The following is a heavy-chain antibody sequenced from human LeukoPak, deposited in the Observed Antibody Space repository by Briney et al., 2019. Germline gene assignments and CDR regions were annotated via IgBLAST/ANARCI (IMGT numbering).Heavy chain of an antibody. D-gene: IGHD5-12*01. CDR3: ARDSKDALVAAARAFDI. V-gene: IGHV1-69*01. J-gene: IGHJ3*02. CDR2: IIPIFGTA. Sequence: SVKVSCKASGGTFSSYAISWVRQAPGQGLEWMGGIIPIFGTANYAQKFQGRVTITADESTSTAYMELSSLRSEDTAVYYCARDSKDALVAAARAFDIWGQGTMVTVSS. CDR1: GGTFSSYA.